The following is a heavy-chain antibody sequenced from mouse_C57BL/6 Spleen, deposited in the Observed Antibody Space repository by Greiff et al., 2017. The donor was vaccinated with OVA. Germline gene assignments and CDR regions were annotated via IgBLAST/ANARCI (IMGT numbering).Heavy chain of an antibody. CDR3: ARSGNYGSYYYAMDY. CDR1: GYAFSSYW. V-gene: IGHV1-80*01. D-gene: IGHD1-1*01. J-gene: IGHJ4*01. Sequence: VKLVESGAELVKPGASVKISCKASGYAFSSYWMNWVKQRPGKGLEWIGQIYPGDGDTNYNGKFKGKATLTADKSSSTAYMQLSSLTSEDSAVYFCARSGNYGSYYYAMDYWGQGTSVTVSS. CDR2: IYPGDGDT.